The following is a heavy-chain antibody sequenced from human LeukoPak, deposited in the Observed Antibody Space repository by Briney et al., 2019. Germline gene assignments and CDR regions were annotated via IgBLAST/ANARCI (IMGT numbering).Heavy chain of an antibody. J-gene: IGHJ4*02. Sequence: SGGSLRLSCAVSGFTFRDYAMSWFRQAPGKGLEWVSFISSSSSYIYYADSVKGRFTISRDNAKNSLYLQMNSLRAEDTAVYYCARAPYGDSLYYFDYWGQGTLVTVSS. CDR3: ARAPYGDSLYYFDY. D-gene: IGHD4-17*01. CDR1: GFTFRDYA. V-gene: IGHV3-21*01. CDR2: ISSSSSYI.